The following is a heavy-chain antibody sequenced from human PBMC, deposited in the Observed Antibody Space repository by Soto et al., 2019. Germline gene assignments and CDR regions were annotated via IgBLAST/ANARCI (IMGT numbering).Heavy chain of an antibody. D-gene: IGHD3-10*01. CDR1: GDTFNFYT. V-gene: IGHV1-69*02. Sequence: QVQLVQSGAEVKTPGSSVEVSCTASGDTFNFYTLSWVLQAPGQGLEWKGKIIPMLGMSNYAHKFQGRVTMLADKFTRTVYMVLSGLRSEATALYYCATNYGSGSTHFDHWGQGTLVSVSS. CDR3: ATNYGSGSTHFDH. J-gene: IGHJ4*02. CDR2: IIPMLGMS.